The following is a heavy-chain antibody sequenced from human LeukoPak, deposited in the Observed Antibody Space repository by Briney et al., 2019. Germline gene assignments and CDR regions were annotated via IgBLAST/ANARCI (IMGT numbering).Heavy chain of an antibody. CDR1: GGSISSSSYY. CDR2: IYYSGST. V-gene: IGHV4-39*01. CDR3: ASYGSGSYYPPNFLDY. D-gene: IGHD3-10*01. Sequence: SETLSLTCTVSGGSISSSSYYWGWIRQPPGKGLEWIGSIYYSGSTYYNPSLKSRVTISVDTSKNQFSLKLSSVTAADTAVYYCASYGSGSYYPPNFLDYWGQGPLVTVSS. J-gene: IGHJ4*02.